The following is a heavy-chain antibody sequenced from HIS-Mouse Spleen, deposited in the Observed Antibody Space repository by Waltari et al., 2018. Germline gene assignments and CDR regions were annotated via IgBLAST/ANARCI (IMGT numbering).Heavy chain of an antibody. CDR2: INHSGST. J-gene: IGHJ3*02. CDR1: GGSFSGYY. D-gene: IGHD6-6*01. V-gene: IGHV4-34*01. Sequence: QVQLQQWGAGLLKPSETLSLTCAVYGGSFSGYYWSWIRQPPGKGLEGIGEINHSGSTNYNPSLKSRVTISVDTSKKQFSLKLSSVTAADTAVYYCARVHSSSPHDAFDIWGQGTMVTVSS. CDR3: ARVHSSSPHDAFDI.